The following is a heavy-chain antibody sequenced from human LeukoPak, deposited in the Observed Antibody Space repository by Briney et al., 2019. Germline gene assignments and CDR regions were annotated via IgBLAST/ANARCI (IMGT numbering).Heavy chain of an antibody. CDR2: IYYSGST. V-gene: IGHV4-59*01. CDR3: ARARYYFDY. Sequence: SETLSLTCTVSGGSISSYYWSWIRQPPGKGLEWIGYIYYSGSTNYNPTLKSRVTISVDTSKNQFSLKLSSVTAADTAVYYCARARYYFDYWGQGTLVTVSS. J-gene: IGHJ4*02. CDR1: GGSISSYY.